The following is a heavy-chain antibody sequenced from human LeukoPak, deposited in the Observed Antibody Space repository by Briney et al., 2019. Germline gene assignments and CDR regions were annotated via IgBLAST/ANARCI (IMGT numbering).Heavy chain of an antibody. CDR2: IRNDESNK. D-gene: IGHD2-15*01. CDR1: GFTLRTYG. V-gene: IGHV3-30*02. Sequence: PGGSLRLSCAASGFTLRTYGMHWVRQAPGKGLEWVAFIRNDESNKYYADSVKGRFTISRDNSKNTLYLQMNSLRPEDTAVYFCAKVLGGSSFWYARGFDYWGQGTLVTVSS. CDR3: AKVLGGSSFWYARGFDY. J-gene: IGHJ4*02.